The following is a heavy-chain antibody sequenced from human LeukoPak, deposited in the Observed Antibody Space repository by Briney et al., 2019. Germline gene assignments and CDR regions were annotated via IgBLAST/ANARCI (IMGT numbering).Heavy chain of an antibody. V-gene: IGHV4-4*07. CDR3: VRELEGDYYYYMDV. CDR2: IYTSGST. CDR1: GGSISSYY. J-gene: IGHJ6*03. D-gene: IGHD3-16*01. Sequence: SETLSLTCTVSGGSISSYYWDWIRQPAGKGLEWIGRIYTSGSTNYNPSLKSRVTMSVDTSKNQFSLKLSSVTAADTAVYYCVRELEGDYYYYMDVWGKGTTVTVSS.